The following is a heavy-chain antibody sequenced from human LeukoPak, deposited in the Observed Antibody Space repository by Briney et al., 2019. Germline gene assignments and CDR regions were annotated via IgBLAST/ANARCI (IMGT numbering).Heavy chain of an antibody. V-gene: IGHV4-38-2*02. Sequence: SETLSLTCTVSGYSISSGYYWGWIRQPPGEGLEWIGSIYHSGDTLYSPSLKSRVTISVDTSKNQFSLKLTSVTAADTAVYYCARVTYGFDFYMDVWGEGTTVTVSS. CDR2: IYHSGDT. CDR3: ARVTYGFDFYMDV. J-gene: IGHJ6*03. D-gene: IGHD3-10*01. CDR1: GYSISSGYY.